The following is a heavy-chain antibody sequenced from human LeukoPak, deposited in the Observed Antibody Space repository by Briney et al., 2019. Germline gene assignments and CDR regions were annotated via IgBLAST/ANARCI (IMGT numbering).Heavy chain of an antibody. D-gene: IGHD3-22*01. CDR3: ARDFGIYYYDSSGYYPFDY. CDR2: ISSSSSYI. J-gene: IGHJ4*02. Sequence: GGSLRLSCAASGFPFSSYWMSWVRQVPGKGLEWVSSISSSSSYIYYADSVKGRFTISRDNAKNSLYLQMNSLRAEDTAVYYCARDFGIYYYDSSGYYPFDYWGQGTLVTVSS. CDR1: GFPFSSYW. V-gene: IGHV3-21*01.